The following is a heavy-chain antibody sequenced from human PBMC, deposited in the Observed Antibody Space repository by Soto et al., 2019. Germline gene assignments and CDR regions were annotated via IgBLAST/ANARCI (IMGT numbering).Heavy chain of an antibody. D-gene: IGHD3-3*01. Sequence: ASVKVSCKASGYTFTSYDINWVRQAPGQGLEWMGWMNPNSGNTGYAQKFQGRVTMTRNTSISTAYMELSSLRSEDTAVYYCASELLGSGTYLDGRDVWGKGTTVTVSS. CDR1: GYTFTSYD. J-gene: IGHJ6*04. CDR3: ASELLGSGTYLDGRDV. CDR2: MNPNSGNT. V-gene: IGHV1-8*01.